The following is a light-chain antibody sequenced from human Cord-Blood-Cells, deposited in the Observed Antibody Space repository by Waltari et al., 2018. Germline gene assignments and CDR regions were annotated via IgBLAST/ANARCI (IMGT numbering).Light chain of an antibody. J-gene: IGLJ2*01. CDR1: SRGVGGYNY. CDR2: DVS. CDR3: CSYAGSYTDVV. V-gene: IGLV2-11*01. Sequence: QSALTPPRSVSGSPGQSVPPPCTGPSRGVGGYNYFSWYQQHPGQAPKLMIYDVSKRPSGVPDRFAGSKSGNTASLTISGLQAEDEADYYCCSYAGSYTDVVFGGGTKLTVL.